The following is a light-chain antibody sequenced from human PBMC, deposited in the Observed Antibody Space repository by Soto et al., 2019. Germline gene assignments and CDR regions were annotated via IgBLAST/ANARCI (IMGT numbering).Light chain of an antibody. CDR2: RNN. V-gene: IGLV1-47*01. CDR3: AAWDVSLSGNYV. CDR1: SSNIGSNY. Sequence: QSALTQPPSASGTPGQRVTISCSGSSSNIGSNYVYWYQQLPGTAPKLLIYRNNQRPSGVPDRFSGSKSGTSASLAISGLRSEDEADYYCAAWDVSLSGNYVFGTGTKVTVL. J-gene: IGLJ1*01.